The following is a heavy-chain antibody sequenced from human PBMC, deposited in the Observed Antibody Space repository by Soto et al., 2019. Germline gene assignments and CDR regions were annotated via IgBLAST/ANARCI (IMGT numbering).Heavy chain of an antibody. D-gene: IGHD4-17*01. CDR1: GYTFTSYY. J-gene: IGHJ3*02. CDR3: AREVYDGERHHDAFDI. Sequence: QVQLVQSGAEVKKPGASVKVSCKASGYTFTSYYMHWVRQAPGQGLEWMGIINPSGGSTSYAQKFQGRVTMTRDTSTSTVYMELSSLRSEDTAVYYCAREVYDGERHHDAFDIWGQGTMVTVSS. V-gene: IGHV1-46*03. CDR2: INPSGGST.